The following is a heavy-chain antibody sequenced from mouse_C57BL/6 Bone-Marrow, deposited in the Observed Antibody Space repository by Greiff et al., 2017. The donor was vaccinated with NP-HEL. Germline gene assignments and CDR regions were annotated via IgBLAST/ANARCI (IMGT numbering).Heavy chain of an antibody. Sequence: VQLKESGPVLVKPGASVKMSCKASGYTFTDYYMNWVKQSHGKSLEWIGVINPYNGGTSYNQKFKGKATLTVDKSSSTAYMELNSLTSEDSAVYYCARGGWLPHFDVWGTGTTVTVSS. CDR1: GYTFTDYY. CDR3: ARGGWLPHFDV. J-gene: IGHJ1*03. V-gene: IGHV1-19*01. D-gene: IGHD2-3*01. CDR2: INPYNGGT.